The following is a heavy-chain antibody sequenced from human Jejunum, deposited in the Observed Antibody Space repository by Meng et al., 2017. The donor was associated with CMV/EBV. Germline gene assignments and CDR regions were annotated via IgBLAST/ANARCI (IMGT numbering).Heavy chain of an antibody. Sequence: GRLQASGPGRVKSSETLSLTCFVSAGSISGYYWSWIRQPAGKGLEWIGRIYTSGSTHYNPSLKSRLTMSVDLSDNQISLKLRSVTAADTAVYYCARESGSYYWFDPWGQGTLVTVSS. CDR3: ARESGSYYWFDP. V-gene: IGHV4-4*07. CDR2: IYTSGST. CDR1: AGSISGYY. D-gene: IGHD1-26*01. J-gene: IGHJ5*02.